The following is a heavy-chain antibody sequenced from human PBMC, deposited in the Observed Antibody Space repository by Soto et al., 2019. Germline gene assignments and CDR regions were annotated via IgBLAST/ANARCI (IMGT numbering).Heavy chain of an antibody. CDR3: ARGSGGGVIEY. Sequence: SETLSLTCAVYGGSFSGYYWSWIRQPPGKGLEWIGEINHSGSTNYNPSLKSRVTISVDTSKNQFSLKLSSVTAADTAVYYCARGSGGGVIEYWGQGTLVTVSS. J-gene: IGHJ4*02. CDR1: GGSFSGYY. V-gene: IGHV4-34*01. CDR2: INHSGST. D-gene: IGHD3-16*02.